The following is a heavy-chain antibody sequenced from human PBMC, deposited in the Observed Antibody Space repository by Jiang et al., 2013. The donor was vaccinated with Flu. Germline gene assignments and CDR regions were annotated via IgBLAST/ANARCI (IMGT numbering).Heavy chain of an antibody. CDR2: ISYDGSNK. Sequence: QLLESGGGVVQPGRSLRLSCAASGFTFSSYAMHWVRQAPGKGLEWVAVISYDGSNKYYADSVKGRFTISRDNSKNTLYLQMNSLRAEDTAVYYCASNPVGVQLSGDAFDIWGQGTMVTVSS. J-gene: IGHJ3*02. D-gene: IGHD5-18*01. V-gene: IGHV3-30-3*01. CDR3: ASNPVGVQLSGDAFDI. CDR1: GFTFSSYA.